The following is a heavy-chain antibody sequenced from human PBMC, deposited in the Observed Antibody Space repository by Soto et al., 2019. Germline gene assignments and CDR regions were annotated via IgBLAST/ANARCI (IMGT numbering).Heavy chain of an antibody. CDR2: ITYDGSNK. J-gene: IGHJ4*02. V-gene: IGHV3-30*18. D-gene: IGHD1-7*01. CDR3: AKDRVGGTFYTPLGF. Sequence: GGSLRLSCQASGFNFDNYGMHWVRQAPGKGLEWVAVITYDGSNKYYADSVKGRFTVSRDNSKNTLSLHLNTLKPEDTAVYHCAKDRVGGTFYTPLGFWGQGTLVTVSS. CDR1: GFNFDNYG.